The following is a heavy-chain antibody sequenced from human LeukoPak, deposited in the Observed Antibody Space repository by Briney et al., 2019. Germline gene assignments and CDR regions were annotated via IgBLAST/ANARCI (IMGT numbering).Heavy chain of an antibody. CDR1: GGSISSYY. CDR2: IYYSGST. CDR3: ARIAVAGGPYFDY. Sequence: SETLSLTCTVSGGSISSYYWSWIRRPPGKGLEWIGYIYYSGSTNYNPSLKSRVTISVDTSKNQFSLKLSSVTAADTAVYYCARIAVAGGPYFDYWGQGTLVTVSS. J-gene: IGHJ4*02. D-gene: IGHD6-19*01. V-gene: IGHV4-59*01.